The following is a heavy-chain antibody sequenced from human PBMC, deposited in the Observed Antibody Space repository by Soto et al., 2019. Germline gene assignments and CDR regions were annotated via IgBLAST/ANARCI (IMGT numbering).Heavy chain of an antibody. V-gene: IGHV3-9*01. CDR1: GFTFDDYA. D-gene: IGHD3-3*01. CDR2: ISWNSGSI. Sequence: PGGSLRLSCAASGFTFDDYAMHWVRQAPGRGLEWVSGISWNSGSIGYADSVKGRFTISRDNAKNSLYLQMNSLRAEDTALYYCAKEGLRFLEWSLPPNYYYGMDVWGQGTTVTVSS. J-gene: IGHJ6*02. CDR3: AKEGLRFLEWSLPPNYYYGMDV.